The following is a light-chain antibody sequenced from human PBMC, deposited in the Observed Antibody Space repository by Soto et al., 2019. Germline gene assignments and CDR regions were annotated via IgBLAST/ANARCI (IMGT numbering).Light chain of an antibody. CDR3: QQLRDVPLT. CDR2: DAS. V-gene: IGKV1-33*01. J-gene: IGKJ4*01. Sequence: DIQMTQSPSSLAASVGDRITITCQASQDIGTFLNWYQQKPGKAPKLLVFDASKLETGVPSRVSGSGYGTLFTFTISSLQHEDLATYCCQQLRDVPLTFGGGTRLEI. CDR1: QDIGTF.